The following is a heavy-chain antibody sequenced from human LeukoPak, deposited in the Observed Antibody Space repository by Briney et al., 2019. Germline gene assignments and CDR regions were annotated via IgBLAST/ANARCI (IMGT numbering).Heavy chain of an antibody. J-gene: IGHJ4*02. CDR2: TWYDGSKK. D-gene: IGHD6-6*01. V-gene: IGHV3-33*01. CDR1: GFTLSTHG. Sequence: GGSLRLSCAASGFTLSTHGMHWVRQAPGKGLEWVAVTWYDGSKKYYADSVKGRFTISRDNSKNTLYLQMNSLRAEDTAVHYCARDPEYSTSSVDYWGQGTLVTVPS. CDR3: ARDPEYSTSSVDY.